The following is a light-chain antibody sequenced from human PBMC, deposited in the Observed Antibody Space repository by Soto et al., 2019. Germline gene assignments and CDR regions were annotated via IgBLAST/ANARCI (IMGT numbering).Light chain of an antibody. CDR2: DAS. CDR3: EQAGSFPIT. J-gene: IGKJ5*01. V-gene: IGKV1-12*01. Sequence: DIQMTQSPSSVSASVGYRVTITCRASQNIWRLLAWYQQKPGKAPELLIYDASSLQSGVPPRFSGSGSGTDFTLTISSPQPEDFATYYCEQAGSFPITFGQGTRLEIK. CDR1: QNIWRL.